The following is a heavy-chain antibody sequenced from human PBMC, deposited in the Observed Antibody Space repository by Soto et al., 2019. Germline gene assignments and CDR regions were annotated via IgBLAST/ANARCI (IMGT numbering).Heavy chain of an antibody. CDR1: GYSVTSYW. CDR3: ARPPLSDYYYMDV. D-gene: IGHD3-16*02. CDR2: IYPGDSDT. V-gene: IGHV5-51*01. J-gene: IGHJ6*03. Sequence: PGESMKISGKGSGYSVTSYWIGWVRQMPGKGLEWMGIIYPGDSDTRYSPSFQGQVTISADKSISTAYLQWSSLKASDTAMYYCARPPLSDYYYMDVWGKGTTVTVSS.